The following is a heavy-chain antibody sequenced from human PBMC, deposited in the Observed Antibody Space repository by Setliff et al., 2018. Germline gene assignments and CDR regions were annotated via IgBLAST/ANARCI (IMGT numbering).Heavy chain of an antibody. CDR1: GYTFTSHY. J-gene: IGHJ3*02. V-gene: IGHV1-46*01. D-gene: IGHD3-22*01. CDR3: ARDVFPYHYEGAFDI. CDR2: INPSSGRT. Sequence: ASVKVSCKASGYTFTSHYMLWVRQAPGLGLEWMGTINPSSGRTSYAQKFQGRVTMTRDTSTSTVYMDMSSLRSEDTAVYYCARDVFPYHYEGAFDIWGQGTMVTVSS.